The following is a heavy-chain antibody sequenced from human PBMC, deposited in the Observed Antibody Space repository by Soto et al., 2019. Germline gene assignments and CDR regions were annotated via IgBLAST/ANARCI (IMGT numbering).Heavy chain of an antibody. CDR1: GGSISSYD. CDR3: ARQGQCSGGSCYYYYYYMDV. V-gene: IGHV4-59*08. CDR2: IYYSGST. Sequence: SETLSLTCTVSGGSISSYDLSWIRQPPGKGLEWIGYIYYSGSTNYNPSLKSRATISVDTSKNQFSLKLSSVTAADTAVYYCARQGQCSGGSCYYYYYYMDVWGKGTTVTVSS. D-gene: IGHD2-15*01. J-gene: IGHJ6*03.